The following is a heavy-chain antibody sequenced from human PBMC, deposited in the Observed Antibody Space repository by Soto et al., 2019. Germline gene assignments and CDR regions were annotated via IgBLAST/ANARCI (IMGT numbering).Heavy chain of an antibody. Sequence: GGSLRLSCVASGFTFSSYGMHWVRQAPGKGLEWVAIISYDGSNTYYADSVKGRFTISRDNSKNTLYLQMNSLRAEDTSVYYCAKEGGLSGSWPFDFWGLGTLVTVAS. V-gene: IGHV3-30*18. CDR1: GFTFSSYG. D-gene: IGHD1-26*01. CDR3: AKEGGLSGSWPFDF. J-gene: IGHJ4*02. CDR2: ISYDGSNT.